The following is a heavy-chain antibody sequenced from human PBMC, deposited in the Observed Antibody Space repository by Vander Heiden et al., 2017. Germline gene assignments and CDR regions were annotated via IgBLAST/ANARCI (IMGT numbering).Heavy chain of an antibody. D-gene: IGHD2-2*01. J-gene: IGHJ6*02. V-gene: IGHV3-73*01. CDR3: TRRRYCSSTSCPEAGYYYYGMDV. CDR2: IRSKANSYAT. Sequence: GGGLVQPGGSLKLSCAASGFTFSGSAMHWVRQASGKGLEWVGRIRSKANSYATAYAASVKGRFTIARDDSKNTAYLQMNSLKTEDTAVYYCTRRRYCSSTSCPEAGYYYYGMDVWGQGNTVTVSS. CDR1: GFTFSGSA.